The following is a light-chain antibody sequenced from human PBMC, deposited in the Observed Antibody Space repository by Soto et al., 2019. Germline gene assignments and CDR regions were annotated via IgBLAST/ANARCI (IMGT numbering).Light chain of an antibody. CDR2: GAS. Sequence: EIVMTQSPATLSVSPGERATLSCRAGQSVSSNLAWYQQKPGQAPRLLIYGASTRATGIPARFSGSGSGTEFPLIISSLQSEDFAVYYCQQYNNWPLAFGQGTRLEIK. J-gene: IGKJ5*01. CDR1: QSVSSN. CDR3: QQYNNWPLA. V-gene: IGKV3-15*01.